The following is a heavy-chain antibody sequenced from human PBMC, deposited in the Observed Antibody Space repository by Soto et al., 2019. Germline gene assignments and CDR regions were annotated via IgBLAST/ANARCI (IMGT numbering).Heavy chain of an antibody. Sequence: SETLSLTCTVSGDSIGTYCWNWLRQPPGKGLEWIGYIYSSGSTSYNPSLKSRVTISVDTPKNQFSLKLTSATAADTAVSYCARGGWGPGYWGQGIQVTVSS. D-gene: IGHD3-16*01. CDR2: IYSSGST. J-gene: IGHJ4*02. CDR3: ARGGWGPGY. CDR1: GDSIGTYC. V-gene: IGHV4-59*01.